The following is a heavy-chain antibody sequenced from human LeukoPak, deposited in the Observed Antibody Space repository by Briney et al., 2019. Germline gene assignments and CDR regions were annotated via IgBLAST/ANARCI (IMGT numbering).Heavy chain of an antibody. CDR3: ARDLMAVAGTGFDY. D-gene: IGHD6-19*01. Sequence: ETGGPLRLSCAASGFTFSSYSMNWVRQAPGKGLEWVSSISRAGDYTYSEDSVKGRFTISRDNAKDSLYLQLNSLRAEDTAIYYCARDLMAVAGTGFDYWGQGALVTVSS. CDR2: ISRAGDYT. CDR1: GFTFSSYS. J-gene: IGHJ4*02. V-gene: IGHV3-21*01.